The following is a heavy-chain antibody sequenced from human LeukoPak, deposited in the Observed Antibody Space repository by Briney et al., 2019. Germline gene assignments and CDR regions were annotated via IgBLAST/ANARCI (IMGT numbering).Heavy chain of an antibody. D-gene: IGHD2-15*01. CDR3: ASTANCSGGSCYGWNY. V-gene: IGHV4-38-2*02. J-gene: IGHJ4*02. Sequence: SETLSLTCTVSGYSISSGYYWGWIRQPPGKGLEWIGSIYHSGSTYYNPSLKSRVTISVDTSKNQFSLKLSSVTAADTAVYYCASTANCSGGSCYGWNYWGQGTLVTVSS. CDR2: IYHSGST. CDR1: GYSISSGYY.